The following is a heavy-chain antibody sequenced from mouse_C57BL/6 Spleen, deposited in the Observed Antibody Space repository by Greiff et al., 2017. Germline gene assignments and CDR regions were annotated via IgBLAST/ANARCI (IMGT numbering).Heavy chain of an antibody. CDR1: GYTFTSYW. V-gene: IGHV1-74*01. Sequence: QVQLQQPGAELVKPGASVKVSCKASGYTFTSYWMHWVKQRPGQGLEWIGRLHPSDSDTHYNQKFKGKGTLTVDKSSSTTYMQLSSLTSEDSAVYYGAIGGYDHPMDYWGQGTSVTVSS. CDR2: LHPSDSDT. D-gene: IGHD2-2*01. CDR3: AIGGYDHPMDY. J-gene: IGHJ4*01.